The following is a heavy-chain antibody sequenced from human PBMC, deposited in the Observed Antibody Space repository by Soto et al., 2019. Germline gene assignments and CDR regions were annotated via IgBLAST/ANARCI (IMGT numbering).Heavy chain of an antibody. V-gene: IGHV1-69*01. CDR3: SVFGNVVVAATYFDY. D-gene: IGHD2-15*01. Sequence: QVQLVQSGAEVKKPGSSVKVSCKASGGTFSSYAISWVRQAPGQGLELMGGIIPIFGTANYAQKFQGRVTITADESASPDYMVLSSLRSEATAVYYCSVFGNVVVAATYFDYWGQGTLVTVSS. J-gene: IGHJ4*02. CDR2: IIPIFGTA. CDR1: GGTFSSYA.